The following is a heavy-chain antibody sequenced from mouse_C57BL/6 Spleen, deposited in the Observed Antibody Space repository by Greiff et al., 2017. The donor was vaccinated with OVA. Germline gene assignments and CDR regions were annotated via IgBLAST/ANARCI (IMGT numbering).Heavy chain of an antibody. V-gene: IGHV3-6*01. Sequence: ESGPGLVKPSQSLSLTCSVTGYSITSGYYWNWIRQFPGNKLEWMGYISYDGSNNYNTSLKNRISITRDTSKNQFFLKLNSVTTEDTATYYCARAIYYDYADYWGQGTTLTVSS. CDR2: ISYDGSN. CDR3: ARAIYYDYADY. D-gene: IGHD2-4*01. J-gene: IGHJ2*01. CDR1: GYSITSGYY.